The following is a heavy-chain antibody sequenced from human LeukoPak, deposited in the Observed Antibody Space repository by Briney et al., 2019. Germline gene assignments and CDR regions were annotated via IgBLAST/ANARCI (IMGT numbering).Heavy chain of an antibody. J-gene: IGHJ4*02. CDR3: ARVTTVTTFDS. V-gene: IGHV3-7*01. CDR1: GFTFSRYW. Sequence: PGGSLRLSCAASGFTFSRYWMSWVRQAPGKGLEWVSNIKQDCGEKYYVDSVQGRFTISRDNAKNSLYLQMDSLRAEDTAVYYCARVTTVTTFDSWGQGTLVTVSS. D-gene: IGHD4-17*01. CDR2: IKQDCGEK.